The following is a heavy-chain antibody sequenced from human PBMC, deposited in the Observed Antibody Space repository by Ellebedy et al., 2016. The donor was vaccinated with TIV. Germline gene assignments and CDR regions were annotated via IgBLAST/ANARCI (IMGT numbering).Heavy chain of an antibody. CDR3: ARGSWGGYQLLKAGEAFDI. J-gene: IGHJ3*02. D-gene: IGHD2-2*01. Sequence: ASVKVSCKASGYTFTSYAMHWVRQAPGQRLEWMGWINAGNGNTKYSQKFQGRVTITRDTSASTAYMELSSLRSEDTAVYYCARGSWGGYQLLKAGEAFDIWGQGTMVTVSS. V-gene: IGHV1-3*01. CDR2: INAGNGNT. CDR1: GYTFTSYA.